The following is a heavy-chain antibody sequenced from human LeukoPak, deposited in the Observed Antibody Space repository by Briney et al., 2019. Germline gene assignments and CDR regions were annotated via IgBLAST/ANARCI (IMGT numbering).Heavy chain of an antibody. CDR1: GGTFSRYA. Sequence: SVKVSCKASGGTFSRYAICWLRQAPGQGLEWMGGIIPIFGTANYAQKFQGRVTMTRDTSTSTVYMELSSLRSEDTAVYYCARDRSYSSGWYGDYWGQGTLVTVSS. CDR3: ARDRSYSSGWYGDY. V-gene: IGHV1-69*05. CDR2: IIPIFGTA. J-gene: IGHJ4*02. D-gene: IGHD6-19*01.